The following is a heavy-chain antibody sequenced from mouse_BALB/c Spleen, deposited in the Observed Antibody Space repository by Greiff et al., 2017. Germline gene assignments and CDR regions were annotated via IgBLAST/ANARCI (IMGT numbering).Heavy chain of an antibody. CDR1: GFNIKDYY. CDR2: IDPENGNT. J-gene: IGHJ3*01. V-gene: IGHV14-1*02. CDR3: ASGFRFAY. Sequence: EVKLVESGAELVRPGALVKLSCKASGFNIKDYYMHWVKQRPEQGLEWIGWIDPENGNTIYDPKFQGKASITADTSSNTAYLQLSSLTSEDTAVYYCASGFRFAYWGQGTLVTVSA.